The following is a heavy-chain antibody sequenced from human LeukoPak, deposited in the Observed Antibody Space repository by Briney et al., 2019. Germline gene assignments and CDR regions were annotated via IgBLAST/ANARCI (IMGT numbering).Heavy chain of an antibody. V-gene: IGHV4-39*07. CDR3: ARAPNFDWSPCFDY. J-gene: IGHJ4*02. D-gene: IGHD3-9*01. CDR1: GGSISSSSYY. Sequence: SETLSLTRTVSGGSISSSSYYWGWIRQPPGKGLEWIGSIYYSGSTYYNPSLKSRVTISVDRSKNQFSLKLSSVTAADTAVYYCARAPNFDWSPCFDYWGQGTLVTVSS. CDR2: IYYSGST.